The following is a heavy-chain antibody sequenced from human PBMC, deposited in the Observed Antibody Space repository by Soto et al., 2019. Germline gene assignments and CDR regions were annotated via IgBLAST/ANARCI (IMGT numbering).Heavy chain of an antibody. J-gene: IGHJ6*03. CDR1: GYTFTSYD. V-gene: IGHV1-8*01. D-gene: IGHD1-7*01. CDR2: MNPNSGNT. Sequence: ASVKVSCKASGYTFTSYDINWVRQATGQGLEWMGWMNPNSGNTGYAQKFQGRVTMTRNTSISTAYMELSSLRSEDTAVYYCARAGLELYTYYYYYYMDVWGKGTTVTVSS. CDR3: ARAGLELYTYYYYYYMDV.